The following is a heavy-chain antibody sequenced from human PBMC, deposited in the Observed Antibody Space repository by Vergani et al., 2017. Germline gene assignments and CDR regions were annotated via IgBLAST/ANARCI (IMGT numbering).Heavy chain of an antibody. Sequence: EVQLLESGGDLVQPGGSLRLSCAASGFTFNNYAMNWVRQAPGKGLEWVSSISSSSSYIYYADSVKGRFTISRDNAKNSLYLQMNSLRAEDTAVYYCASEFTGREYWGQGTLVTVSS. V-gene: IGHV3-21*02. J-gene: IGHJ4*02. CDR1: GFTFNNYA. CDR3: ASEFTGREY. CDR2: ISSSSSYI. D-gene: IGHD1-14*01.